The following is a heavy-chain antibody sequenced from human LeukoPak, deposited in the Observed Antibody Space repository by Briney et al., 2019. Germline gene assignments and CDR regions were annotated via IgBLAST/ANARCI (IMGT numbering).Heavy chain of an antibody. CDR1: GYTFTGYY. CDR3: ARSISYYDILTGYYTDAFDI. D-gene: IGHD3-9*01. CDR2: INPSGGST. J-gene: IGHJ3*02. V-gene: IGHV1-46*01. Sequence: ASVKVSCKASGYTFTGYYMHWVRQAPGQGLEWMGIINPSGGSTSYAQKFQGRVTMTRDMSTSTVYMELSSLRSEDTAVYYCARSISYYDILTGYYTDAFDIWGQGTMVTVSS.